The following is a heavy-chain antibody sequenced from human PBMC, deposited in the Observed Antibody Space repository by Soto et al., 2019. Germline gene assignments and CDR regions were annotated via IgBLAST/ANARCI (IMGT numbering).Heavy chain of an antibody. D-gene: IGHD4-17*01. Sequence: QVQLQESGPGLVKPSETLSLTCTVSGGSISSYYWSWIRQPPGKGLEWIGYIYYSGSTNYNPSLRSRVTISVDTSKNQFSLKLSSVTAADTAVYYCARGRNYGGNVYAFDIWGQGTMVTVSS. J-gene: IGHJ3*02. CDR1: GGSISSYY. CDR3: ARGRNYGGNVYAFDI. V-gene: IGHV4-59*01. CDR2: IYYSGST.